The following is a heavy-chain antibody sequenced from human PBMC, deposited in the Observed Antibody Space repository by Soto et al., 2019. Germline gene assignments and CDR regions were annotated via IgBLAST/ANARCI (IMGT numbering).Heavy chain of an antibody. Sequence: GGSLRLSCAASGFTFSSYAMSWVRRAPGKGLEWVSAISGSGGSTYYADSVKGRFTISRDNSKNTLYLQMNSLRAEDTAIYYCAKSKQFYGSGSYNAFDIWGQGTMVTVSS. J-gene: IGHJ3*02. CDR3: AKSKQFYGSGSYNAFDI. D-gene: IGHD3-10*01. V-gene: IGHV3-23*01. CDR1: GFTFSSYA. CDR2: ISGSGGST.